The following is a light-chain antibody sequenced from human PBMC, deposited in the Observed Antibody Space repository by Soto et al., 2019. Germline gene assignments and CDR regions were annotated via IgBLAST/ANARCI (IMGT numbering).Light chain of an antibody. CDR2: KDS. J-gene: IGLJ2*01. CDR3: QSADSSGTPVV. V-gene: IGLV3-25*03. Sequence: SYELTQPPSVSVSPGQTAGITCSGDALPKQYAYWYQQKPGQAPVLVIYKDSERPSGIPERFSGSSSGTTVTLTISGVQAEDEADYYCQSADSSGTPVVFGGGTKLTVL. CDR1: ALPKQY.